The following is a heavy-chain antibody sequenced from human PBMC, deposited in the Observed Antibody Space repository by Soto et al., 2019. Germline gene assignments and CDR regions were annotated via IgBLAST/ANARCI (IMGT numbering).Heavy chain of an antibody. CDR3: ARDRDSSGYFLHSEVDY. Sequence: QVQLVESGGGVVQPGRSLRLSCAASGFTFSSYGMHWVRQAPGKGLEWVAVIWYDGSNKYYADSVKGRFTISRDNSNNTLYLKMNSLSAKDTAVYYCARDRDSSGYFLHSEVDYWGQGTLVTVSS. CDR1: GFTFSSYG. CDR2: IWYDGSNK. D-gene: IGHD3-22*01. V-gene: IGHV3-33*01. J-gene: IGHJ4*02.